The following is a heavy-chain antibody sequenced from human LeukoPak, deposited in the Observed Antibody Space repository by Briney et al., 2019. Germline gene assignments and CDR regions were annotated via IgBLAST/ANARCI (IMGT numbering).Heavy chain of an antibody. J-gene: IGHJ4*02. CDR3: ARGGVVATNEPFDY. CDR2: IYYSGSP. V-gene: IGHV4-38-2*02. Sequence: SETLSLTCTVSGYSISSGYYWGWIRQPPGKGLEWIGYIYYSGSPNYNPSLNSRVTISLDTSRNQFSLQLNSVTPEDTAVYYCARGGVVATNEPFDYWGQGTLVTVSS. CDR1: GYSISSGYY. D-gene: IGHD5-12*01.